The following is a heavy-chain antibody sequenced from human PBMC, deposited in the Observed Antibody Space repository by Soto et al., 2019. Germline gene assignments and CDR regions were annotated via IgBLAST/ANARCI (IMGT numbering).Heavy chain of an antibody. CDR1: GGSFSGYY. J-gene: IGHJ5*02. Sequence: QVQLQQWGAGLLKPSETLSLTCAVYGGSFSGYYWSWIRQPPGKGLEWIGEINHSGSTNYNPSLKSRVPISVDPSKNQFSLKLSSVTAADTAVYYCARGGRYYYYDSSGYYNWFDPWGQGTLVTVSS. V-gene: IGHV4-34*01. CDR2: INHSGST. CDR3: ARGGRYYYYDSSGYYNWFDP. D-gene: IGHD3-22*01.